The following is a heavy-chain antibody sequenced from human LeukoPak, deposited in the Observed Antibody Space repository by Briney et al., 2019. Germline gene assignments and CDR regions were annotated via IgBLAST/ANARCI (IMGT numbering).Heavy chain of an antibody. J-gene: IGHJ2*01. CDR2: ISDDGSNK. D-gene: IGHD4-17*01. CDR3: AREDYGDYSWYFDL. CDR1: GFTFSNYA. Sequence: GGSLRLSCAASGFTFSNYAMHWVRQAPGKGLEWVAAISDDGSNKFYSDSVKGRFAISRDNSKNTLYLQMNSLRAEDTSVYYCAREDYGDYSWYFDLWGRGTLITVSS. V-gene: IGHV3-30*09.